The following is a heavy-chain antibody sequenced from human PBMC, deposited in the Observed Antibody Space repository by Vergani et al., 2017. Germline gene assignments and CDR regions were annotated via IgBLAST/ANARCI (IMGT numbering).Heavy chain of an antibody. Sequence: DVHLAESGGGFFQPGGSLRLSCSASGFSFNSYWMHWVRQVPGKGLLWVSRIKSDGSITAYADSVKGRFTISRDNAQNTLYLQMNSLRVEDTGVYYCARARCSETCYMSKWLDSWGQGTLVTVSS. CDR2: IKSDGSIT. V-gene: IGHV3-74*03. D-gene: IGHD2-15*01. CDR1: GFSFNSYW. CDR3: ARARCSETCYMSKWLDS. J-gene: IGHJ5*01.